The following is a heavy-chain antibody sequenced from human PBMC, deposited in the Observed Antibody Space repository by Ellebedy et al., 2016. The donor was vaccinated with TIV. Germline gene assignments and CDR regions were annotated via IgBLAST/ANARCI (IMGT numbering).Heavy chain of an antibody. V-gene: IGHV1-46*01. Sequence: ASVKVSCXTSGYFFTSYHIHWARQAPGRGLEWMGMFYTGSGRTASAQNFHGRVTMTSDPSTRTVYMELSSLRSDDTAVYYCARDEFTTGYSEFDYWGQGTLVTVSS. CDR2: FYTGSGRT. CDR1: GYFFTSYH. D-gene: IGHD3-9*01. CDR3: ARDEFTTGYSEFDY. J-gene: IGHJ4*02.